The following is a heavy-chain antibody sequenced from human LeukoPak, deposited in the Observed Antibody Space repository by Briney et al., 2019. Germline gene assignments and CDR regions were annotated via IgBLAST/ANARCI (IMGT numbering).Heavy chain of an antibody. V-gene: IGHV4-59*01. CDR2: IYYSGST. Sequence: SETLSLTCTVSGGSISSYYWSWIRQPPGKGLEWIGYIYYSGSTNYNPSLKSRVTISVDTSENQFSLKLSSVTAADTAVYYCARWFSSSSDYWGQGTLVTVSS. CDR3: ARWFSSSSDY. CDR1: GGSISSYY. D-gene: IGHD6-6*01. J-gene: IGHJ4*02.